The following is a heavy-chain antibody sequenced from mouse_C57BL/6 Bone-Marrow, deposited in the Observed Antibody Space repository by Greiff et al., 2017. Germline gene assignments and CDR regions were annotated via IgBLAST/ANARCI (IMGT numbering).Heavy chain of an antibody. CDR1: GYTFTSYW. J-gene: IGHJ4*01. CDR2: IHPNSGST. V-gene: IGHV1-64*01. CDR3: ARRTLPYSGGGMDY. Sequence: QVQLQQPGAELVKPGASVKLSCKASGYTFTSYWMHWVKQRPGQGLEWIGMIHPNSGSTNYNEKFKSKATLTVDKSSSTAYMQLSSLTSEDSAVYYCARRTLPYSGGGMDYWGQGTSVTVSS.